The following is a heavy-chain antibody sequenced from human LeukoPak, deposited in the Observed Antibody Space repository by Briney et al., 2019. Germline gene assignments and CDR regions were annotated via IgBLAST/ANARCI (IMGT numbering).Heavy chain of an antibody. CDR3: AREWSGFDY. CDR2: IKQDGSEK. J-gene: IGHJ4*02. D-gene: IGHD3-3*01. V-gene: IGHV3-7*01. Sequence: GGSLRLSCAASGLTFSSYWMSWVRQAPGKGLEWVANIKQDGSEKYYVDSVKGRFTISRDNAKNSLYLQMNSLRAEDTAVYYCAREWSGFDYWGQGTLVTVSS. CDR1: GLTFSSYW.